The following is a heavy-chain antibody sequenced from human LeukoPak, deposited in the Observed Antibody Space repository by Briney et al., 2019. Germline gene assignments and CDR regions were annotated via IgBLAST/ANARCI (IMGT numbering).Heavy chain of an antibody. J-gene: IGHJ4*02. CDR1: GGSISSGGYY. Sequence: SDTLSLPCTVSGGSISSGGYYWRWLRQHPGKGLEWIGYIYYSENTYYNPYLKSRVTISVDTSKNQFSLKLSSVTAADTAVYSCARSTRGYDDFWSYFFDYWGQGTLVTVSS. CDR2: IYYSENT. D-gene: IGHD3-3*01. CDR3: ARSTRGYDDFWSYFFDY. V-gene: IGHV4-31*03.